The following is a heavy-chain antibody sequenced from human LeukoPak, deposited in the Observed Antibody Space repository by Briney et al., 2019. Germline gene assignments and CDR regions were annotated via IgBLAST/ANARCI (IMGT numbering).Heavy chain of an antibody. CDR1: GFTFSSYS. Sequence: GGSPRLSCAASGFTFSSYSMNWVRQAPGKGLEWVSSISSSSSYIYYADSVKGRFTISRDNAKNSLYLQMNSLRAEDTAVYYCARGGYYDSSGLNFDYWGQGTLVTVSS. CDR2: ISSSSSYI. CDR3: ARGGYYDSSGLNFDY. J-gene: IGHJ4*02. D-gene: IGHD3-22*01. V-gene: IGHV3-21*01.